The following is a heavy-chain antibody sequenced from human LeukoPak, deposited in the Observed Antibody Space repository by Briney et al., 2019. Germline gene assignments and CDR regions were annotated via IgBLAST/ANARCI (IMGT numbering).Heavy chain of an antibody. J-gene: IGHJ3*02. Sequence: KASETLSLTCTVSGGSISSGGYYWSWIRQHPGKGLEWIGYIYYSGSTYYNPSLKSRVTISVDTSKNQFSLKLSSVTAADTAVYYCARDLIGGSYFARAPGAFDIWGQGTMVTVSS. V-gene: IGHV4-31*03. CDR1: GGSISSGGYY. CDR2: IYYSGST. D-gene: IGHD1-26*01. CDR3: ARDLIGGSYFARAPGAFDI.